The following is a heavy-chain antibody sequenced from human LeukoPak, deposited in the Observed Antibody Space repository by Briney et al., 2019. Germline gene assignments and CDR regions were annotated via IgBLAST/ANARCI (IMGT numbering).Heavy chain of an antibody. CDR3: AREARYYDSSGYPHYYYGMDV. D-gene: IGHD3-22*01. CDR1: GFTFSSYA. J-gene: IGHJ6*02. Sequence: GRSLRLSCAASGFTFSSYAMHWVRQAPGKGLEWVAVISYDGSNKYYADSVKGRFTISRDNSKNTLYLQMNSLRAEDTAVYYCAREARYYDSSGYPHYYYGMDVWGQGTTVTVSS. CDR2: ISYDGSNK. V-gene: IGHV3-30-3*01.